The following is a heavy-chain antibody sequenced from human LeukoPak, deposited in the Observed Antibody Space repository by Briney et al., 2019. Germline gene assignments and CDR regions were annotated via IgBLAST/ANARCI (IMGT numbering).Heavy chain of an antibody. CDR3: ARGYGSWYSPYFDY. V-gene: IGHV4-59*01. D-gene: IGHD6-13*01. CDR1: GGSISSYY. J-gene: IGHJ4*02. Sequence: SETLSLTCTVSGGSISSYYWSWIRQPPGKGLEWIGYIYYSGSTNYNPSLKSRVTISVDTSKNQFSLKLSSVTAADTAVYYCARGYGSWYSPYFDYWGQGTLVTVSS. CDR2: IYYSGST.